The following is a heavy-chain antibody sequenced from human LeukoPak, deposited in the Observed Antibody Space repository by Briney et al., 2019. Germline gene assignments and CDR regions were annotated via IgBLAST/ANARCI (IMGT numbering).Heavy chain of an antibody. CDR1: GYSFINYW. D-gene: IGHD3-3*01. V-gene: IGHV5-51*03. CDR3: ARGASYHDFGSAYYSDFDY. CDR2: IYPGDSHT. Sequence: GESLRISCKGSGYSFINYWIGWVRQMPGKGLEWMGIIYPGDSHTKYNPSFQGQVSISADQSITTAYLHWSRLNASAPAMYYCARGASYHDFGSAYYSDFDYWGQGTLVTVSS. J-gene: IGHJ4*02.